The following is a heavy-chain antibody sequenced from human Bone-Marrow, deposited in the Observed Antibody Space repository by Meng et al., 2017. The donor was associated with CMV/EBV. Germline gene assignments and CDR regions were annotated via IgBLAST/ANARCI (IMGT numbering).Heavy chain of an antibody. Sequence: SVKVSCKASGGTFSSYAISWVRQAPGQGLEWMGGIIPILGIANYAQKFQGRVTITADKSTSTAYKELSSLRSEDTAVYYCARARFQPIVVVPAARTEGYYYYGMDVWGQGTTVTVSS. CDR3: ARARFQPIVVVPAARTEGYYYYGMDV. CDR1: GGTFSSYA. J-gene: IGHJ6*02. V-gene: IGHV1-69*10. D-gene: IGHD2-2*01. CDR2: IIPILGIA.